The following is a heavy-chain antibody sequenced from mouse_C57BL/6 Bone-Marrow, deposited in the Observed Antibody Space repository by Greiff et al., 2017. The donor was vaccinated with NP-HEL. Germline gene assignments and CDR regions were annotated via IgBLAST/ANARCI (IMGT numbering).Heavy chain of an antibody. Sequence: VQLQQSGPELVKPGASVKIPCKASGYTFTDYNMDWVKQSHGKSLEWIGDINPNNGGTIYNQKFKGKATLTVDKSSSTAYMELRSLTSEDTAVYYCARCTYGSSYPPMDYWGQGTSVTVSS. CDR3: ARCTYGSSYPPMDY. V-gene: IGHV1-18*01. D-gene: IGHD1-1*01. J-gene: IGHJ4*01. CDR2: INPNNGGT. CDR1: GYTFTDYN.